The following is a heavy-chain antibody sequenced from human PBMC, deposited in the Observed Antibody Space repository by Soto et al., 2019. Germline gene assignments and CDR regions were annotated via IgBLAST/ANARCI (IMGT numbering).Heavy chain of an antibody. Sequence: QVQLVQSGAEVKKPGASVKVSCKASGFHFNNYGFTWARQVPGHGLEWLGWVSANNGNTAYAQKFQGRIAMTTDTSTITTEMEHMDVTADASDVYSWARDPLMGNGDLGMALDSLGQAT. V-gene: IGHV1-18*04. D-gene: IGHD4-17*01. CDR3: ARDPLMGNGDLGMALDS. CDR2: VSANNGNT. J-gene: IGHJ5*02. CDR1: GFHFNNYG.